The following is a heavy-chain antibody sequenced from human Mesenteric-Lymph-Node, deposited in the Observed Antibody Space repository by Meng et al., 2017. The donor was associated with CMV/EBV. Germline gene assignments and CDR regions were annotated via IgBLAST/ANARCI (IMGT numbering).Heavy chain of an antibody. Sequence: QSEPQSSSPGLVKPSDTLSLSSIVSDDSYSNSTNDWTWIRRPPGKGLEWIGSVHHRGTTYYNPPLKGRLTISVDTSANLFSVRLTTVTAADTATYYCARRGNYDSDYSEYWGQGTLVTVSS. V-gene: IGHV4-39*01. CDR1: DDSYSNSTND. J-gene: IGHJ4*02. CDR2: VHHRGTT. D-gene: IGHD3-22*01. CDR3: ARRGNYDSDYSEY.